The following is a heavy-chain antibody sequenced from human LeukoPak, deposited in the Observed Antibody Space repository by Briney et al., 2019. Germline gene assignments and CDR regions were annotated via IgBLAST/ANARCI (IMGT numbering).Heavy chain of an antibody. V-gene: IGHV1-8*01. CDR1: GYTFTSYD. CDR3: ARSCSSTSCQYYYYYYMDV. Sequence: ASVKVSFKASGYTFTSYDINWVRQATGQGLEWMGWMNPNSGNTGYAQKFQGRVTMTRNTSISTAYMELSSLRSEDTAVYYCARSCSSTSCQYYYYYYMDVWGKGTTVTVSS. CDR2: MNPNSGNT. D-gene: IGHD2-2*01. J-gene: IGHJ6*03.